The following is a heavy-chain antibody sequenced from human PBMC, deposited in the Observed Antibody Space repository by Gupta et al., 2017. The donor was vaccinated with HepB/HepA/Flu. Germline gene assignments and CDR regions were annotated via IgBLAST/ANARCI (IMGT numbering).Heavy chain of an antibody. Sequence: QLQLQESGPGLVKPSETLSLTCTVSGGSIGSSSYYWGWIRQPPGKGLEWIGSIYYSGSTYDNPSLKSRVTISVDTSKNQFSLKLSSVTAADTAVYYWARHSLGPSSSVRWFDPGGQGTLVTVSS. D-gene: IGHD6-6*01. J-gene: IGHJ5*02. CDR1: GGSIGSSSYY. CDR2: IYYSGST. V-gene: IGHV4-39*01. CDR3: ARHSLGPSSSVRWFDP.